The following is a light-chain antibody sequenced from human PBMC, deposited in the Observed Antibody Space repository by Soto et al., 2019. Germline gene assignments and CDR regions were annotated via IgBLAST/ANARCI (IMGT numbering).Light chain of an antibody. CDR2: YDS. CDR3: QVWDSSSDHRV. Sequence: SYVLTQPPSVSVAPGKTARITCGGNNIGSKSVHWYQQKPGQAPVLVIYYDSDRPSGIPERFSGSNSGNTATLTISRVEGGDEADYYCQVWDSSSDHRVFGTGTKLTVL. CDR1: NIGSKS. V-gene: IGLV3-21*04. J-gene: IGLJ1*01.